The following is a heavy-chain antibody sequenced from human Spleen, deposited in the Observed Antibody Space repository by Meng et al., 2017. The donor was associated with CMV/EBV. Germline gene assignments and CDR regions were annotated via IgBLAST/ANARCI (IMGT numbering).Heavy chain of an antibody. CDR3: ASNNYYGSGSPFDY. Sequence: GESLKISCAASGFTFSSYWMSWVRQAPGKGLEWVANIKQDGSEKYYVDSVKGRFTISGDNAKNSLYLQMNSPRAEDTAVYYCASNNYYGSGSPFDYWGQGTLVTVSS. V-gene: IGHV3-7*01. CDR2: IKQDGSEK. J-gene: IGHJ4*02. CDR1: GFTFSSYW. D-gene: IGHD3-10*01.